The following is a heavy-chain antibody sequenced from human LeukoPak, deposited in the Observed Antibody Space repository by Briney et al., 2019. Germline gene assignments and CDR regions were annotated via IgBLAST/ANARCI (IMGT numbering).Heavy chain of an antibody. V-gene: IGHV4-34*01. D-gene: IGHD3-22*01. Sequence: SETLSLTCAVYGGSFSGYYWRWIRQPPGKGLEWIGEINHSGSTNYNPSLKSRVTISVDTSKNQFSLKLSSVTAADTAVYYCARTGESYYDTGNWGQGTLVTVSS. CDR3: ARTGESYYDTGN. CDR2: INHSGST. J-gene: IGHJ4*02. CDR1: GGSFSGYY.